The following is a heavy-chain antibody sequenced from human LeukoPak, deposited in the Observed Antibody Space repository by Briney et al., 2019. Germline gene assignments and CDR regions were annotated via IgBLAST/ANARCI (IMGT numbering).Heavy chain of an antibody. CDR1: GFTFNNYA. CDR2: ISGSGRNT. D-gene: IGHD3-22*01. J-gene: IGHJ4*02. V-gene: IGHV3-23*01. Sequence: GGSLRLSCVTSGFTFNNYAMSWVRQAPGKGLEWVSAISGSGRNTNYADSVEGRFTISRDSSKNTLYLQMNSLRAEDTAVYYCAKDRVEYYYDSSGYHGYWGQGTLVTVSS. CDR3: AKDRVEYYYDSSGYHGY.